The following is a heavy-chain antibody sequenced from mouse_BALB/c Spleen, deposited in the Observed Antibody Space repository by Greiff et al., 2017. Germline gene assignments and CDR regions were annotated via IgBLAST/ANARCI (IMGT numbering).Heavy chain of an antibody. Sequence: EVKLMESGVGLVKPGGSLKLSCAASGFTFSSYTMSWVRQTPEKRLEWVATISSGGSYTYYPDSVKGRFTISRDNAKNTLYLQMSSLKSEDTAMYYCTRASYYDYDGFAYWGQGTLVTVSA. CDR1: GFTFSSYT. J-gene: IGHJ3*01. D-gene: IGHD2-4*01. CDR3: TRASYYDYDGFAY. V-gene: IGHV5-6-4*01. CDR2: ISSGGSYT.